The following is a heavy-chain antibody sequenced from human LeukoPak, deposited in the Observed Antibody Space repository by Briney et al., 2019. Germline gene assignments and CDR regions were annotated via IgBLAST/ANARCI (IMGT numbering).Heavy chain of an antibody. CDR2: IYTSGST. CDR1: GGSISSYY. V-gene: IGHV4-4*07. J-gene: IGHJ4*02. D-gene: IGHD4-17*01. Sequence: PSETLSLTCTVSGGSISSYYWSWIRQPAGKGLEWIGRIYTSGSTNYNPSLKSRVTISVDKSKNQFSLKLSSVTAADTAVYFCGRDRGNGDYGDYFDSWGQGTLVTVSS. CDR3: GRDRGNGDYGDYFDS.